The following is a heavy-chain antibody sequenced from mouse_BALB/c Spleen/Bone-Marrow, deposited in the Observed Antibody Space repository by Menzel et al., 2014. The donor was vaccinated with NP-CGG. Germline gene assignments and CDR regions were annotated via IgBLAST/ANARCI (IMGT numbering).Heavy chain of an antibody. D-gene: IGHD2-3*01. CDR3: ARDGYYVVMDY. CDR2: IWAGGST. Sequence: VKVVESGPGLVAPSQSLSIPCTVSGFSLTNYGVHWVRQPPGKGLEWLGVIWAGGSTNYNSALMSRLSITKDNSKNQVFLKMNSLQTADTAMYYCARDGYYVVMDYWGQGTSVTVSS. CDR1: GFSLTNYG. V-gene: IGHV2-9*02. J-gene: IGHJ4*01.